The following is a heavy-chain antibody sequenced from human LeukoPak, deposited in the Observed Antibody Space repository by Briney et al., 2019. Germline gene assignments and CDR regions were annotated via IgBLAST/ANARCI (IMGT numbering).Heavy chain of an antibody. V-gene: IGHV3-23*01. CDR1: GFTFSNYG. Sequence: GGSLRLSCSAFGFTFSNYGMSWVRQAPGKGLEWVSGIHGSSGSTYYADSVKGRSTISRDNSKNTLYLQMNSLRAEDTAVYYCARGYDFWSGYSFDYWGQGTLVTVSS. CDR2: IHGSSGST. J-gene: IGHJ4*02. CDR3: ARGYDFWSGYSFDY. D-gene: IGHD3-3*01.